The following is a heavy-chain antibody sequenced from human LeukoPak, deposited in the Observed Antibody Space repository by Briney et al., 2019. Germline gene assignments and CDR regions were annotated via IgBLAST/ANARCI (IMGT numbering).Heavy chain of an antibody. Sequence: GGSLRLSCAASGFTFSDYYMSWIRQAPGKGLEWVSYISSSSSYTNYADSVKGRFTISRDNAKNSLYLQMNSLRAEDTAVYYCARGSGSYYGVLAYWGQGTLVTVSP. CDR2: ISSSSSYT. V-gene: IGHV3-11*06. D-gene: IGHD1-26*01. J-gene: IGHJ4*02. CDR3: ARGSGSYYGVLAY. CDR1: GFTFSDYY.